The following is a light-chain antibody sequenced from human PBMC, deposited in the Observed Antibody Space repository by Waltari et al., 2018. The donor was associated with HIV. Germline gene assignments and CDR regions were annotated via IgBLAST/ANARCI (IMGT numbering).Light chain of an antibody. CDR2: GNS. J-gene: IGLJ2*01. CDR3: QSYDSNLSGL. Sequence: QSELTQPPSVSAAPGQRVTISCTGSSSNIGAGYDVHWYQQVPGRAPKVDIYGNSNRPAGVPDRFSGSKSGSSASLVITGLQSEDEADYYCQSYDSNLSGLFGGGTKVTVL. V-gene: IGLV1-40*01. CDR1: SSNIGAGYD.